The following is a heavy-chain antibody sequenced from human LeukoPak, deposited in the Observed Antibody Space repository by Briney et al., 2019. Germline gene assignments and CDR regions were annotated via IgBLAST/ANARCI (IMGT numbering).Heavy chain of an antibody. CDR2: IIPIFSTA. CDR3: ARVGTTTGYYFDY. CDR1: GGTFSSYA. Sequence: SVKVSCKASGGTFSSYAISWVRQAPGQGLEWMGGIIPIFSTANYAQKFQGRVTITADESTSTAYMELSSLRSEDTAVYYCARVGTTTGYYFDYWGQGTLVTVSS. D-gene: IGHD1-7*01. V-gene: IGHV1-69*13. J-gene: IGHJ4*02.